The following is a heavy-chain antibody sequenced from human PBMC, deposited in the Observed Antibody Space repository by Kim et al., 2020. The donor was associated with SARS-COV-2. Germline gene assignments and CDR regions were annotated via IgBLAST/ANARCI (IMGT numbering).Heavy chain of an antibody. D-gene: IGHD1-1*01. CDR2: FDPEDGET. CDR1: GYTLTELS. CDR3: ATGSNWNDAGNYYYYMDV. V-gene: IGHV1-24*01. Sequence: ASVKVSCKVSGYTLTELSMHWVRQAPGKGLEWMGGFDPEDGETIYAQKFQGRVTMTEDTSTDTAYMELSSLRSEDTAVYYCATGSNWNDAGNYYYYMDVWGKGTTVTVSS. J-gene: IGHJ6*03.